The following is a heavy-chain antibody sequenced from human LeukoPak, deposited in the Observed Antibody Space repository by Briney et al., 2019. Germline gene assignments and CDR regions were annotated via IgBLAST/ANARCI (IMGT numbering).Heavy chain of an antibody. CDR2: IWYDGSNK. Sequence: GRSLRLSCAASGFTFSSYGMHWGRQAPDKGLGWVAIIWYDGSNKFYADSVKGRFTISRDNSKNTLYLQMNSLRAEDTAVYYCAKESAHFFYCDSWGQGTLVTVPS. CDR3: AKESAHFFYCDS. J-gene: IGHJ4*02. V-gene: IGHV3-33*06. CDR1: GFTFSSYG. D-gene: IGHD3-3*02.